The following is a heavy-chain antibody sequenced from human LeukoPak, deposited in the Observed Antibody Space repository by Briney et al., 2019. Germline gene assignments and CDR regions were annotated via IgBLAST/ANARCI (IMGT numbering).Heavy chain of an antibody. D-gene: IGHD5-18*01. CDR3: ARDVSGYSYGLGDY. CDR2: ISSSSSYI. V-gene: IGHV3-21*01. J-gene: IGHJ4*02. CDR1: GFTFSSYS. Sequence: GGSPRLSCAASGFTFSSYSMNWVRQAPGKGLEWVSSISSSSSYISYADSVKGRFTVSRDNAKNSLYLQMNSLRAEDTAMYYCARDVSGYSYGLGDYWGQGTLVTVSS.